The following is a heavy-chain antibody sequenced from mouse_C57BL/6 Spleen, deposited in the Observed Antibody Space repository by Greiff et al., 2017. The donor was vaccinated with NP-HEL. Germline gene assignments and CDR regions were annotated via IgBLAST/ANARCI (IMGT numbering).Heavy chain of an antibody. CDR3: ARGTTVVASYYYAMDY. V-gene: IGHV1-82*01. Sequence: QVQLQQSGPELVKPGASVKISCKASGYAFSSSWMNWVKQRPGKGLEWIGRIYPGDGDTNYNGKFKGKATLTADKSSSTAYMQLSNLTSEDSAVYFCARGTTVVASYYYAMDYWGQGTSGTVSS. CDR1: GYAFSSSW. CDR2: IYPGDGDT. J-gene: IGHJ4*01. D-gene: IGHD1-1*01.